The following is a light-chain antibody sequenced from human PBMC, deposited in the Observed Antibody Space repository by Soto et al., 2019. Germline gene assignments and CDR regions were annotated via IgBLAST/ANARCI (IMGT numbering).Light chain of an antibody. V-gene: IGKV3-20*01. CDR3: QQYGSASTWT. J-gene: IGKJ1*01. Sequence: EIVLTQSPGTLSLSPGERATLSCRASQSVSSSYLAWYQQKPGQAPRLLIYGASSRATGIPDRFSGSGSETDFTLTLSRLEPEDFAVYYCQQYGSASTWTVGQGTKVEIK. CDR2: GAS. CDR1: QSVSSSY.